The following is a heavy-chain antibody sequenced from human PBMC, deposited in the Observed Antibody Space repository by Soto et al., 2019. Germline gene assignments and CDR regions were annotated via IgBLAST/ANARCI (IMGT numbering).Heavy chain of an antibody. D-gene: IGHD2-21*02. CDR3: ARSRDPVALVDY. Sequence: SQTLSLTCVISGYSVSGNSVTWHWIRQSPSRGLEWLGRTYYRSKWFIDFAPSVRSRITIKPDTTKNQFSLQLRSVTPEDTDLYYCARSRDPVALVDYCGQGPQVTV. V-gene: IGHV6-1*01. J-gene: IGHJ4*02. CDR1: GYSVSGNSVT. CDR2: TYYRSKWFI.